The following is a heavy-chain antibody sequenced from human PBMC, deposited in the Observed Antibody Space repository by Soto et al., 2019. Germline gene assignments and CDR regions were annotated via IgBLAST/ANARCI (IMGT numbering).Heavy chain of an antibody. V-gene: IGHV1-18*01. CDR2: ISAYNGNT. D-gene: IGHD3-16*01. CDR3: ARVGPPIDY. Sequence: QVQLVQSGAEVKKPGASVKVSCKASGYTFTNFGISWVRQAPGQGLEWMGWISAYNGNTNSAQKFQDRVTMTTYTSPSSAYMELRSLISDDTAIYYCARVGPPIDYWGQGTRVTVSS. J-gene: IGHJ4*02. CDR1: GYTFTNFG.